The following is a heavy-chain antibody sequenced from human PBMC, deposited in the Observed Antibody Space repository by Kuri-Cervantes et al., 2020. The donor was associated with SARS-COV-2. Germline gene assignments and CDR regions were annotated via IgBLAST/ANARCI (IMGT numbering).Heavy chain of an antibody. Sequence: CGPTLVKPTHTRTLTCNFCGFSLTTSGMCVARIRQPPGKSFDCFSRIDWEDDKYYKTSLKTRHSISKDTSKDKVVLTMTNIDPDDTATYYCARIQATTLIVDYWGQGTPVTVSS. CDR3: ARIQATTLIVDY. CDR1: GFSLTTSGMC. J-gene: IGHJ4*02. V-gene: IGHV2-70*11. CDR2: IDWEDDK. D-gene: IGHD4-11*01.